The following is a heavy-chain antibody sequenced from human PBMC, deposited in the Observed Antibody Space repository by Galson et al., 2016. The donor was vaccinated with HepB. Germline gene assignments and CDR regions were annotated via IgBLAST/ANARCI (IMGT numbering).Heavy chain of an antibody. J-gene: IGHJ4*02. D-gene: IGHD2/OR15-2a*01. V-gene: IGHV3-30*18. CDR1: GFTFGGYG. Sequence: SLRLSCAGSGFTFGGYGIHWVRQPPGKGLDWVAVISYDGMSEYFADSVRGRFTISRDSAKNMHYLNMNSLRGEDTAVYYCAKGDFDAKNPLDNWGQGTLVTVSA. CDR2: ISYDGMSE. CDR3: AKGDFDAKNPLDN.